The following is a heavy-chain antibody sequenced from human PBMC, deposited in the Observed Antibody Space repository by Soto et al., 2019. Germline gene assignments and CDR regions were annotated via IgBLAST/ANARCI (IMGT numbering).Heavy chain of an antibody. D-gene: IGHD6-19*01. CDR3: TRRFSDGWYSDY. CDR1: GFIFSGYG. CDR2: IWYDGSNE. Sequence: QVQLVESGGGVVQPGRSLRLSCAASGFIFSGYGMHWVRQAPGKGLEWVAVIWYDGSNENYADSVKGRFTISRDNSKNTLYLQMNSLRAEDTAVYYCTRRFSDGWYSDYWGQGILVTVSS. V-gene: IGHV3-33*01. J-gene: IGHJ4*02.